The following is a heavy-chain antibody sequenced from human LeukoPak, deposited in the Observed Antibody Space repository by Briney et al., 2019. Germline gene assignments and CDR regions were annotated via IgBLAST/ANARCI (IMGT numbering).Heavy chain of an antibody. J-gene: IGHJ4*02. D-gene: IGHD2-2*01. CDR2: IRHDGSEK. V-gene: IGHV3-7*03. Sequence: GGSLRLSCAASGFTFSSYWMSWVRQAPGKGLEWVANIRHDGSEKHYVDSVKGRFTISRDNAKDSLYLQMNSLRAEDTAIYYCAKDEYIAVVPAAIDYWGQGTLVTVSS. CDR3: AKDEYIAVVPAAIDY. CDR1: GFTFSSYW.